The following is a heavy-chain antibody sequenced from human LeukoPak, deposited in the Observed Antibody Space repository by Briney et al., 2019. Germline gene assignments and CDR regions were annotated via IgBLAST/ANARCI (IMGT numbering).Heavy chain of an antibody. CDR1: GFTFSSYA. CDR3: ARGKGSESGYDYFLDY. J-gene: IGHJ4*02. D-gene: IGHD5-12*01. CDR2: FSYDGSSK. Sequence: PGGSLRLPCAASGFTFSSYAMHWVRQAPGKGLEWVTLFSYDGSSKYYADSVRGRFTISRDNSKNTLYLQMNSLRADDSAVYYCARGKGSESGYDYFLDYWGQGTLVTVSS. V-gene: IGHV3-30-3*01.